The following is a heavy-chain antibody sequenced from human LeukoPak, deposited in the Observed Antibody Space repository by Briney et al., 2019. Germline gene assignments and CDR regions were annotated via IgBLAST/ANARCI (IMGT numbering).Heavy chain of an antibody. D-gene: IGHD5-18*01. Sequence: PGGSLRLSCAASGFTFSSYAMHWVRQAPGKGLEWVAVISYDGSNKYYADSVKGRFTISRDNSKNTLYLQMNSLRAEDTAVYYCAREVFFSYGFSGWFDPWGQGTLVTVSS. CDR3: AREVFFSYGFSGWFDP. CDR1: GFTFSSYA. V-gene: IGHV3-30*04. J-gene: IGHJ5*02. CDR2: ISYDGSNK.